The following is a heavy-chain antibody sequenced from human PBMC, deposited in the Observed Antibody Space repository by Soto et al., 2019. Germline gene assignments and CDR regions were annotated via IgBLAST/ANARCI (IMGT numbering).Heavy chain of an antibody. CDR2: ISGSGGST. CDR3: AKEGSCSGGSCYRDDAFDI. V-gene: IGHV3-23*01. D-gene: IGHD2-15*01. Sequence: VQLLESGGGLVQPGGSLRLSCAASGFTFSSYAMSWVRQAPGKGLEWVSAISGSGGSTYYADSVKGRFTISRDNSKNTLYLQMISLRAEDTAVYYCAKEGSCSGGSCYRDDAFDIWGQGTMVTVSS. CDR1: GFTFSSYA. J-gene: IGHJ3*02.